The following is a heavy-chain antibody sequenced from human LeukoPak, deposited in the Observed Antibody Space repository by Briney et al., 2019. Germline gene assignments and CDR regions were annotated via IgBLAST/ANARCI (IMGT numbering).Heavy chain of an antibody. CDR1: GFTFSSYW. J-gene: IGHJ4*02. D-gene: IGHD1-14*01. V-gene: IGHV3-74*01. CDR2: INSDGSST. CDR3: ARGPTTYGKLLVY. Sequence: GGSLRLSCAASGFTFSSYWMHWVRQAPGKGLVWVSRINSDGSSTSYADSVKGRFTISRDNAKNTLYLQMNSLRAEDTAVYYCARGPTTYGKLLVYWGQGTLVTVSS.